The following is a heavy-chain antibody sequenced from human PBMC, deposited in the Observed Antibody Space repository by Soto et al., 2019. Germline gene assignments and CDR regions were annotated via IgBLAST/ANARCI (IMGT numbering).Heavy chain of an antibody. J-gene: IGHJ3*01. Sequence: ASVKVSCKPSGYTFTVYYMHWVRQAPGQGLEWMGWIDPNSGDTNYAQKFQGMVTMTRDTSITTAYMELSRLRSDDTAVYYCASAGLMYKTEVWGHGTRVTVSS. D-gene: IGHD1-20*01. V-gene: IGHV1-2*02. CDR3: ASAGLMYKTEV. CDR1: GYTFTVYY. CDR2: IDPNSGDT.